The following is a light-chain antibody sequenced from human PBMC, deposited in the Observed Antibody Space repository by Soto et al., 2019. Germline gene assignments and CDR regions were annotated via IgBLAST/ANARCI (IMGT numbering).Light chain of an antibody. CDR2: DAS. CDR3: QQRSNWPPVYT. J-gene: IGKJ2*01. V-gene: IGKV3-11*01. Sequence: EIVLTQSPATLSLSPGARATLSCRASQSVSSYLAWYQKKPGQAPRLLIYDASNRATGIPARFSGSGSGTDFTLTISSLEPEDFAVYYCQQRSNWPPVYTFGQGTKLEIK. CDR1: QSVSSY.